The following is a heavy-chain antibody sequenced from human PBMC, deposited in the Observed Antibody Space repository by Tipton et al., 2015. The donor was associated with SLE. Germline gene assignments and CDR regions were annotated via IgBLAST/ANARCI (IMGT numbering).Heavy chain of an antibody. CDR2: IYYSGST. J-gene: IGHJ6*03. CDR1: GGSISSSSYY. D-gene: IGHD6-13*01. CDR3: ARVPVDGYSSSWYANYYYYYYMDV. Sequence: TLSLTCTVSGGSISSSSYYWGWIRQPPGKGLEWIGSIYYSGSTYYNSSLKSRVTISVDPSKNQFSPKLSSVTAADTAVYYCARVPVDGYSSSWYANYYYYYYMDVWGKGTTVTVSS. V-gene: IGHV4-39*07.